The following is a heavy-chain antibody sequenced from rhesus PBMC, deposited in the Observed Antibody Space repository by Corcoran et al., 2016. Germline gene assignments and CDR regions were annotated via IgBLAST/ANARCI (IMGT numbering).Heavy chain of an antibody. J-gene: IGHJ4*01. V-gene: IGHV4-106*01. Sequence: QVQLQESGPGLVKPSETLSLTCAVPGGSISDDYYWSWTRQPPGKGLEWIGYIYGSGGGTNYNPSLKTRVTFSLATSKTQFSLKLSSVTAADTAVYYCARVGEYSNYFDYWGQGVLVTVSS. D-gene: IGHD4-23*01. CDR1: GGSISDDYY. CDR2: IYGSGGGT. CDR3: ARVGEYSNYFDY.